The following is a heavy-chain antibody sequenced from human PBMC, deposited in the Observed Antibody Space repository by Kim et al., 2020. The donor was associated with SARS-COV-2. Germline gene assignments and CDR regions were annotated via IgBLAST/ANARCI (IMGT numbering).Heavy chain of an antibody. V-gene: IGHV1-18*04. CDR2: ISAYNGNT. CDR1: GYTFTSYG. D-gene: IGHD2-2*02. CDR3: ARARFCSSTSCYTKHPFDY. J-gene: IGHJ4*02. Sequence: ASVKVSCKASGYTFTSYGISWVRQAPGQGLEWMGWISAYNGNTNYAQKLQGRVTMTTDTSTSTAYMELRSLRSDDTAVYYCARARFCSSTSCYTKHPFDYWGQGTLVTVSS.